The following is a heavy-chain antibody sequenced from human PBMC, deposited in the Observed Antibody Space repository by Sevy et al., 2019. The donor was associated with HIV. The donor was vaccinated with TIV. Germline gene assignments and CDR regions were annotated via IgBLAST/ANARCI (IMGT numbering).Heavy chain of an antibody. J-gene: IGHJ4*02. D-gene: IGHD3-3*01. CDR3: ARDRDFWSGYFDY. CDR1: GFTFSSYA. V-gene: IGHV3-64*01. Sequence: GGSLRLSCAASGFTFSSYAMHWVRQAPGKGLEYVSAISSNGGSTYYANSVKGRFTISRDNSKNTLYLQMGSLRAEDIAVYYCARDRDFWSGYFDYWGQGTLVTVSS. CDR2: ISSNGGST.